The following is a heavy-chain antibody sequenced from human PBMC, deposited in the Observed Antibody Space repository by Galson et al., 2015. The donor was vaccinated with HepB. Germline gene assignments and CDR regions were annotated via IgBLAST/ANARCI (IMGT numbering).Heavy chain of an antibody. D-gene: IGHD3-3*01. V-gene: IGHV3-23*01. CDR2: ISGSGGST. J-gene: IGHJ4*02. Sequence: SLRLSCAASGFTFSRYAMSWVRQAPGKGLEWVSAISGSGGSTYYADSVKGRFTISRDNSKNTLYLQMNSLRAEDTAVYYCAKCSRNRIFGVVFLDYWGQGTLVTVSS. CDR1: GFTFSRYA. CDR3: AKCSRNRIFGVVFLDY.